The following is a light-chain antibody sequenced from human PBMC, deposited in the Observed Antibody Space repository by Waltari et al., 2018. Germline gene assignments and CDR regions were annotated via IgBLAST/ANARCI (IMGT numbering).Light chain of an antibody. CDR2: DAS. CDR1: QDISNY. V-gene: IGKV1-17*01. J-gene: IGKJ2*03. CDR3: LQYNRAPYS. Sequence: IQMTQSPSSLSASVGDRVTITCRASQDISNYLNWYQQKPGKAPKRLIYDASSLQSGVPSRFSGSGSGTVFTLTISSLQPEDFATYYCLQYNRAPYSFGQGTKVEIK.